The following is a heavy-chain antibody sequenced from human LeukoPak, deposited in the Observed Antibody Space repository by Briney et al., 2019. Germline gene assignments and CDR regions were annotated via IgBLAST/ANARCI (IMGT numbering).Heavy chain of an antibody. CDR3: ARVSLMMYYYYGMDV. D-gene: IGHD3-16*01. Sequence: ASVKVSCKASGYTFTSYGISWVRQAPGQGLEWMGWISAYNGNTNYAQKLQGGVTMTTDTSTSAAYMELRSLRSDDTAVYYCARVSLMMYYYYGMDVWGQGTTVTVSS. CDR1: GYTFTSYG. V-gene: IGHV1-18*01. J-gene: IGHJ6*02. CDR2: ISAYNGNT.